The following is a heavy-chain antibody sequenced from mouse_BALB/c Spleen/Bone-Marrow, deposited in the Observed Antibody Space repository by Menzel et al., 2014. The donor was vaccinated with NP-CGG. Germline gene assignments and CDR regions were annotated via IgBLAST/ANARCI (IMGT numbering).Heavy chain of an antibody. V-gene: IGHV1-80*01. J-gene: IGHJ2*01. CDR1: GYAFSIYW. CDR2: IYPGDDDT. Sequence: VKLVESGAELVRPGSSVKISCKASGYAFSIYWMNWVKQRPGQGLEWIGQIYPGDDDTDYNGKFKGKATLTADRSSSTAYMQLSSLTSEDSAVYFCARGGISIDYWGQGTTLTVSS. CDR3: ARGGISIDY.